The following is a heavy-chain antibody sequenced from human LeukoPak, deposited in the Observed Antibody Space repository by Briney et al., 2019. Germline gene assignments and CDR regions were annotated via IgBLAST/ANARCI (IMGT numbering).Heavy chain of an antibody. CDR2: ISSSTTYI. CDR1: GFXFSSYN. V-gene: IGHV3-21*04. CDR3: ARDLHYYVAMDV. Sequence: PGGSLRLSCAASGFXFSSYNFNWARQAPGKGLEWVSSISSSTTYIYYADSVKGRFTISRDNAKSMLFLQLNSLRAEDTALYYCARDLHYYVAMDVGSQGITVTVSS. D-gene: IGHD3-10*02. J-gene: IGHJ6*02.